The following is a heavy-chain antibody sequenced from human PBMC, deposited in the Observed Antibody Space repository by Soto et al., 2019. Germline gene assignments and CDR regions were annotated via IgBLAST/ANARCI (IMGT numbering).Heavy chain of an antibody. CDR1: GGTFSSYA. J-gene: IGHJ2*01. CDR2: IITIFGTA. V-gene: IGHV1-69*12. Sequence: QVQLVQSGAEVKKPGSSVKVSCKASGGTFSSYAISWVRQAPGQGLECMGGIITIFGTANYAQKFKGRVTITADESTSTAYIELSSLRSEDMAVYDCAENAEHWLAPSGGYFDLWGRGTLFTVSS. D-gene: IGHD6-19*01. CDR3: AENAEHWLAPSGGYFDL.